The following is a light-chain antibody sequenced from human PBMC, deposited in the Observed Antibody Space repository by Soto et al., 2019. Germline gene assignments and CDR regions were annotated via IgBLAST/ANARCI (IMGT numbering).Light chain of an antibody. CDR2: DNS. J-gene: IGLJ2*01. Sequence: QSVLTQSSSVSAAAGQKVSISCSGSYSNIGSNFVSWYQHFPGSAPKLVIYDNSQRPSGIPDRFSGSKSGSSATLGITGLQTGDEADYYCGTWDSSLSVVVFVGGTKVTVL. CDR3: GTWDSSLSVVV. V-gene: IGLV1-51*01. CDR1: YSNIGSNF.